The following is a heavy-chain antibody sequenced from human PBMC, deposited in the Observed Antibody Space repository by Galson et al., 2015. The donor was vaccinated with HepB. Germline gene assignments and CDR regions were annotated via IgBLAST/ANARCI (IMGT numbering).Heavy chain of an antibody. CDR3: ATQLGSLTAFDY. Sequence: SLRLSCAASGFTFSSHDLHWVRRAPGKGLEWVAVIWYDGSNKYYADSVKGRFTISRDNSKNTLYLQMNSLRAEDTAVYYCATQLGSLTAFDYWGQGTLVTVSS. J-gene: IGHJ4*02. D-gene: IGHD2-21*02. V-gene: IGHV3-33*08. CDR2: IWYDGSNK. CDR1: GFTFSSHD.